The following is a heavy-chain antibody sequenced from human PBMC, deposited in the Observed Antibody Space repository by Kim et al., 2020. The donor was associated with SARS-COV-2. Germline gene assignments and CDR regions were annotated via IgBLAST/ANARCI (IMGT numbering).Heavy chain of an antibody. CDR1: GFTFDDYA. D-gene: IGHD4-17*01. Sequence: GGSLRLSCAASGFTFDDYAMHWVRQAPGKGLEWVSGISWNSGSIGYADSVKGRFTISRDNAKNSLYRQMNSLRAEDTALYYCQTGTGTTYNYVMDVWGQG. V-gene: IGHV3-9*01. J-gene: IGHJ6*02. CDR2: ISWNSGSI. CDR3: QTGTGTTYNYVMDV.